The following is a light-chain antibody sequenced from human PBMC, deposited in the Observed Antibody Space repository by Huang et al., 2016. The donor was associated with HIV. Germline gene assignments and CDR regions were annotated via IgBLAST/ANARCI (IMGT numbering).Light chain of an antibody. CDR2: AAS. Sequence: EVVLTQSPGTLSLSPGERATLSCTASQSIRSSYLAWYQQKPGQTPRLLIYAASSRATGVPDRFSGSGSGTDFTLTINRLEPEDFAVFFCQHYGSSVLTFGGGTKVE. CDR3: QHYGSSVLT. CDR1: QSIRSSY. V-gene: IGKV3-20*01. J-gene: IGKJ4*01.